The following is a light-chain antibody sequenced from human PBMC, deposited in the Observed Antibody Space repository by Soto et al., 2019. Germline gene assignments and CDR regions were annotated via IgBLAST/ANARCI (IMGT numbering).Light chain of an antibody. CDR3: HQYCRIPYT. CDR2: WAA. CDR1: QSVLSSSNTKNF. J-gene: IGKJ2*01. V-gene: IGKV4-1*01. Sequence: DIVMTQSPDSLAVSLGERATINRKSSQSVLSSSNTKNFLAWYQQKPGQSPMLLIYWAATRESGGPARFSGSGSGTDFTLTVSRLQAEDVAVYFCHQYCRIPYTFGRVTKLESK.